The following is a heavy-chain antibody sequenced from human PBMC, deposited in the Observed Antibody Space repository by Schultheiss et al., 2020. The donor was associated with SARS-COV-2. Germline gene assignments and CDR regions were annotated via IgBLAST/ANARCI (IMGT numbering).Heavy chain of an antibody. D-gene: IGHD6-6*01. CDR2: INAGNGNT. V-gene: IGHV1-3*01. CDR1: GYTFTSYA. Sequence: ASVKVSCKASGYTFTSYAMHWVRQAPGQRLEWMGWINAGNGNTKYSQKFQGRVTITRDTSASTAYMELSSLRSDDTAVYYCARDRKGSSSSTTFDYWGQGTLVTVSS. J-gene: IGHJ4*02. CDR3: ARDRKGSSSSTTFDY.